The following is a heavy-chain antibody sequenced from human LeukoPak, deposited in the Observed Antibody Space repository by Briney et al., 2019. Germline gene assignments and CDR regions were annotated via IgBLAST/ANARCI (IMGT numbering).Heavy chain of an antibody. CDR3: AKDRTSSGWPDAFDI. V-gene: IGHV3-9*01. J-gene: IGHJ3*02. D-gene: IGHD6-19*01. Sequence: GGSLRLSCAASGFTFDDYAMHWVRQAPGKGLEWVSGISWNSGSIGYADSVKGRFTISRDNSKNTLYLQTNSLRAEDTAVYYCAKDRTSSGWPDAFDIWGQGTMVTVSS. CDR1: GFTFDDYA. CDR2: ISWNSGSI.